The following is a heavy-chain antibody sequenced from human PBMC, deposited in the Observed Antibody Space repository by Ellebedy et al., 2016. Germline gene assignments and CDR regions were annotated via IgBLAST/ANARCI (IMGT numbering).Heavy chain of an antibody. J-gene: IGHJ6*02. D-gene: IGHD7-27*01. CDR1: GFTFSSYG. V-gene: IGHV3-33*01. Sequence: GESLKISCAASGFTFSSYGMHWVRQAPGKGLEWVAVIWYDGSNKFYADSVQGRFTISRDNSENTLYLQMDSLTAEDTAVYYCTRSHPGQRGILFYYGMDLWGQGTTVTVSS. CDR3: TRSHPGQRGILFYYGMDL. CDR2: IWYDGSNK.